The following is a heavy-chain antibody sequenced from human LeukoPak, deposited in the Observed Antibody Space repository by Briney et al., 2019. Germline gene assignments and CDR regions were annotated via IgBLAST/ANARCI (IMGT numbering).Heavy chain of an antibody. CDR1: GLTFSTYA. CDR3: AQDRGARYPLGMDV. D-gene: IGHD2-2*01. J-gene: IGHJ6*02. V-gene: IGHV3-23*01. CDR2: IGGGGTT. Sequence: GGSLRLSCAASGLTFSTYAMRWIRQAPGKGLEWVSSIGGGGTTSYADSVKGRFTISRDLSKITVYLQMNSLRAEDTAVYYCAQDRGARYPLGMDVWGQGTTVTVSS.